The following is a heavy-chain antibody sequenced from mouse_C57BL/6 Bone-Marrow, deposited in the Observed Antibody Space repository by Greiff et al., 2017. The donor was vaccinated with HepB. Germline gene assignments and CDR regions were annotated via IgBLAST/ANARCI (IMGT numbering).Heavy chain of an antibody. CDR3: ARIYDGYGDY. Sequence: QVQLKESGPGLVQPSQRLSITCTVSGFSLTSYGVHWVRQSPGKGLEWLGVIWSGGSTDYNAAFISRLSISKDNSKSQVFFKMNSLQADDTAIYYCARIYDGYGDYWGQGTTLTVSS. CDR2: IWSGGST. J-gene: IGHJ2*01. D-gene: IGHD2-3*01. V-gene: IGHV2-2*01. CDR1: GFSLTSYG.